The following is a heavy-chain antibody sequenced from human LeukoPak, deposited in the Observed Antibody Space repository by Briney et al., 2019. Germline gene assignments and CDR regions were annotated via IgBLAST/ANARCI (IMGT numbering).Heavy chain of an antibody. Sequence: GGSLRLSCAASGFTFASYPMNWVRQAPGEGLEWVSSISTTSSYLYYADSLKGRFTISRDNAKNSLYLQMNSLRAEDTAVYYCARGWNWNDNWFDPWGQGTLVTVSS. V-gene: IGHV3-21*01. D-gene: IGHD1-1*01. CDR3: ARGWNWNDNWFDP. CDR1: GFTFASYP. J-gene: IGHJ5*02. CDR2: ISTTSSYL.